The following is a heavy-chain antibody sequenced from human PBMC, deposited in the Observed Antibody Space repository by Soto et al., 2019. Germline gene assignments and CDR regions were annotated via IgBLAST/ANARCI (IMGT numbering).Heavy chain of an antibody. CDR3: ESDKRGIYHSDDNFYDLDF. V-gene: IGHV1-18*01. CDR1: GYTFTSYG. J-gene: IGHJ6*02. D-gene: IGHD1-26*01. CDR2: ISAYNGNT. Sequence: QVQLVQSGAEVKKPGASVKVSCKASGYTFTSYGISWVRQAPGQGLEWMGWISAYNGNTNYAQKLQGRVTMTTDTATSTAYMELRSLRSEDTDVYSFESDKRGIYHSDDNFYDLDFWGQGTTVTVSS.